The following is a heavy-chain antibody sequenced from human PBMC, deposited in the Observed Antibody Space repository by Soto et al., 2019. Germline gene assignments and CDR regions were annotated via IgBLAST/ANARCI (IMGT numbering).Heavy chain of an antibody. CDR1: GFTFSSYW. V-gene: IGHV3-7*01. J-gene: IGHJ4*02. Sequence: EVQLVESGGGLVQPGGSLRLSCAASGFTFSSYWMSWVRQAPGKGLEWVANIKQDGSEKYYVDSVKGRFTISRDNAKNSLXXXXXXXXXXXXXXXXXXXXXXXXSPGMGFFDYWGQGTLVTVSS. D-gene: IGHD2-8*01. CDR3: XXXXXXXSPGMGFFDY. CDR2: IKQDGSEK.